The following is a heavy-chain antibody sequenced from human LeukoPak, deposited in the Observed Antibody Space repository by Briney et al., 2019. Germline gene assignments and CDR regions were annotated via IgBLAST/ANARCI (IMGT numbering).Heavy chain of an antibody. V-gene: IGHV3-7*01. CDR1: RLTFSTYW. CDR2: IKEDGSQK. J-gene: IGHJ4*02. D-gene: IGHD2-15*01. Sequence: GGSLRLSCAASRLTFSTYWMTWVRQAPGKGLEWVANIKEDGSQKYYVDSVKGRFTISRDNAKNSLYLQMDSLRAEDTAVYYCARDTGCAGGNCFSFYDSWGQGTLVTVSS. CDR3: ARDTGCAGGNCFSFYDS.